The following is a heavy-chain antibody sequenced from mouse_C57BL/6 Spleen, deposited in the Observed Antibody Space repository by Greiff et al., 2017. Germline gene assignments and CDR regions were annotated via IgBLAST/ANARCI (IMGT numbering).Heavy chain of an antibody. CDR2: IDPSDSST. CDR1: GYTFTSYW. V-gene: IGHV1-50*01. Sequence: QVQLKQPGAELVKPGASVKLSCKASGYTFTSYWMQWVKQRPGQGLEWIGEIDPSDSSTNYNQKFKGKATLTVDTSSSTAYMQRSSMASEGSAVYYCAKTLDYWGQGTTLTVSS. CDR3: AKTLDY. J-gene: IGHJ2*01.